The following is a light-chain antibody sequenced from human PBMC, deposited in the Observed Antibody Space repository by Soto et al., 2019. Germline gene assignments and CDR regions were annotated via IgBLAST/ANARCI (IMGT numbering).Light chain of an antibody. CDR3: QQLNSYPRIT. CDR2: AAS. CDR1: QGISSY. J-gene: IGKJ5*01. V-gene: IGKV1-9*01. Sequence: DIQLTQSPSFLSASVGDRVTITCRASQGISSYLAWYQQKPGKAPKLLIYAASTLQSGVPSRFSGSGSGTEFYLTISRLQPEDFASSYCQQLNSYPRITFGQGTRLGIK.